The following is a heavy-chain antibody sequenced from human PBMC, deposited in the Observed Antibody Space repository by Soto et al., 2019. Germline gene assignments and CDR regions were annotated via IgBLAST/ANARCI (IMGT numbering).Heavy chain of an antibody. CDR1: GFTFSSYA. CDR3: ARDVLRYFDWGGMDV. V-gene: IGHV3-30-3*01. Sequence: GGSLRLSCAASGFTFSSYAMHWVRQAPGKGLEWVAVTSYDGSNKYYADSVKGRFTISRDNSKNTLYLQMNSLRAEDTAVYYCARDVLRYFDWGGMDVWGQGTTVTVSS. CDR2: TSYDGSNK. D-gene: IGHD3-9*01. J-gene: IGHJ6*02.